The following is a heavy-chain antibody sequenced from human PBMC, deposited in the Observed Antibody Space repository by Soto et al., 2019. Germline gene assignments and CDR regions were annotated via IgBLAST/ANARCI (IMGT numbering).Heavy chain of an antibody. Sequence: GGSLRLSCAASGFTFSSYGMHWVRQAPGKGLEWVAVIWYDGSNKYYADSVKGRFTISRDNSKNTLYLQMNSLRAEDTAVYYCAREAVAGVGRPGDIIWWFDPWGQGTLVTVSS. D-gene: IGHD6-19*01. CDR2: IWYDGSNK. V-gene: IGHV3-33*01. J-gene: IGHJ5*02. CDR3: AREAVAGVGRPGDIIWWFDP. CDR1: GFTFSSYG.